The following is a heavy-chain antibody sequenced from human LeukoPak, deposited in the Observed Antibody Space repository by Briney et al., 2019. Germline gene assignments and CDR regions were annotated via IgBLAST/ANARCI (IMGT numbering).Heavy chain of an antibody. Sequence: SETLSLTCTVSGGSISSYYWSWIRQPPGKRLEWIGYIYYSGRPNYNPSLKSRVTISVDTSKNQFSLKLSSVTAADTAVYFCASGLKWTPYYFDYWGQGNLVTVSS. CDR2: IYYSGRP. CDR3: ASGLKWTPYYFDY. J-gene: IGHJ4*02. CDR1: GGSISSYY. D-gene: IGHD2-8*01. V-gene: IGHV4-59*12.